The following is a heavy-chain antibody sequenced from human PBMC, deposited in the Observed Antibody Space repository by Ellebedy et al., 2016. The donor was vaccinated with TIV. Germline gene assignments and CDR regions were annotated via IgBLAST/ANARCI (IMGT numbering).Heavy chain of an antibody. J-gene: IGHJ6*02. CDR3: TRDKHRRYYDSSGYYYGMDV. CDR1: GFTFGDYA. Sequence: PGGSLRLSCTASGFTFGDYAMSWFRQAPGKGLEWVGFIRSKAYGGTTEYAASVKGRFTISRDDSKSIAYLQMNSLKTEDTAVYYCTRDKHRRYYDSSGYYYGMDVWGQGTTVTVSS. V-gene: IGHV3-49*03. D-gene: IGHD3-22*01. CDR2: IRSKAYGGTT.